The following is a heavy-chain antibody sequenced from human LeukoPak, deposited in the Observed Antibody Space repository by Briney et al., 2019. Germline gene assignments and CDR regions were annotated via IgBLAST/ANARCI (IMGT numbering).Heavy chain of an antibody. CDR3: ARGMTYSSGWYLYYYYMDV. D-gene: IGHD6-19*01. V-gene: IGHV4-39*07. Sequence: SSXYWXWIRQPQGKGLEWIGSIYYSGSTNYNPSLKSRVTISVNTSKNQFSLKLSSVTAADTAVYYCARGMTYSSGWYLYYYYMDVWGKGTTVTVSS. CDR2: IYYSGST. CDR1: SSXY. J-gene: IGHJ6*03.